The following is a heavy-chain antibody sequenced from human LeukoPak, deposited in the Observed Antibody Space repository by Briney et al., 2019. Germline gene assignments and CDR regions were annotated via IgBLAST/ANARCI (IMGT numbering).Heavy chain of an antibody. CDR2: ITTNGKTE. D-gene: IGHD3-9*01. CDR3: ARSFEGYYFDE. J-gene: IGHJ4*02. CDR1: GFTFTNYY. V-gene: IGHV3-11*01. Sequence: GGSLRLACAASGFTFTNYYMSWIRQAPGKGLEWVSFITTNGKTEYNADSVKGRFTIARDNAKNSVYLQLNSLRADDTAVYYCARSFEGYYFDEWGQGTLVTVSS.